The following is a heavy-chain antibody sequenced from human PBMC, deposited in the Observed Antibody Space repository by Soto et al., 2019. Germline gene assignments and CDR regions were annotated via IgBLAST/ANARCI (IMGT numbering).Heavy chain of an antibody. D-gene: IGHD3-16*01. CDR1: GXTFSNHC. J-gene: IGHJ5*01. CDR3: ARARGVDS. Sequence: GSLRLSCAGSGXTFSNHCMNWVRQAPGKGLEWVANIKADGSEKYYVDSVNGRFTIYRDNAKNSLYLQLNSLRAEDTAVYYCARARGVDSWGQGTLGTVSS. CDR2: IKADGSEK. V-gene: IGHV3-7*03.